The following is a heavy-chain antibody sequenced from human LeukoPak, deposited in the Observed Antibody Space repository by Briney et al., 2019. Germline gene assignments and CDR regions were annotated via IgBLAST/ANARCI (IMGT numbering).Heavy chain of an antibody. Sequence: PGGSLRLSCAASGFTFSSYGMHWVRQAPGKGLEWVVVIWYDGSNKYYADSVKGRFTISRDNSKNTLYLQMNSLRAEDTAVYYCARGAGIRYYFDYWGQGTTVTVSS. J-gene: IGHJ4*02. CDR1: GFTFSSYG. D-gene: IGHD6-13*01. CDR2: IWYDGSNK. V-gene: IGHV3-33*01. CDR3: ARGAGIRYYFDY.